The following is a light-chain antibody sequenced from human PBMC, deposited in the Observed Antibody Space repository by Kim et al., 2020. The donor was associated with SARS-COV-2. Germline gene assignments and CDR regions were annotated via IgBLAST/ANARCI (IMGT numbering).Light chain of an antibody. Sequence: SYELTQPPSVSVSPGQTASITCSGDKLGDKYPSWYQHKPGQSPRFVIYHDTERPSGIPERFSGSNSGNTATLTIRGTQPVDEADYYCQAWDSSTAVFGGGAQLTVL. CDR3: QAWDSSTAV. J-gene: IGLJ2*01. CDR2: HDT. V-gene: IGLV3-1*01. CDR1: KLGDKY.